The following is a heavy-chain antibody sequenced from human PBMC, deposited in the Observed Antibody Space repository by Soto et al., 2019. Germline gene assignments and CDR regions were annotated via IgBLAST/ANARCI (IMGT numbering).Heavy chain of an antibody. Sequence: QVQLVQSGAEVKKPGASVKVSCKASGYTFTSYGISWVRQAPGQGLEWMGWISAYNGNTNYAQKLQGRVTMTTDTSTSTGYMELGSLRSDDTAVYYCAGDRLDYYGSGSYSIIGYWGQGTLVTVSS. J-gene: IGHJ4*02. CDR3: AGDRLDYYGSGSYSIIGY. CDR2: ISAYNGNT. D-gene: IGHD3-10*01. V-gene: IGHV1-18*01. CDR1: GYTFTSYG.